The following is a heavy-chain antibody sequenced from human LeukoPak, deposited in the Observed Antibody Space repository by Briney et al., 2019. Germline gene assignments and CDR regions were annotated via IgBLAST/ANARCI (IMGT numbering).Heavy chain of an antibody. CDR2: IFYSGST. CDR1: VGSIISTSYY. V-gene: IGHV4-39*01. Sequence: SETLSLTCTVSVGSIISTSYYWGWIRQPPGKGLEWIGSIFYSGSTYYNPSLKSRLTISVDTSKNQFSLNLISVTAADTAVYYCARHGLWFGYQSWFDPWGQGTLVTVSS. J-gene: IGHJ5*02. D-gene: IGHD3-10*01. CDR3: ARHGLWFGYQSWFDP.